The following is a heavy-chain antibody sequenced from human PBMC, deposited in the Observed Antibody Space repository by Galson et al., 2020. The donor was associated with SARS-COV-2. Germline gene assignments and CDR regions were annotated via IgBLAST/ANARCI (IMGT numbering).Heavy chain of an antibody. D-gene: IGHD6-19*01. Sequence: GESLKISCAASGFTFDDYAMHWVRQSPGKGLEWVSLISWDGGTTSYEDSVRGRFTISRDNSKNSLYLDMDSLRPEDTALYFCGKDRTPVAVYAIDHWGQGTLVTVSP. V-gene: IGHV3-43D*03. CDR2: ISWDGGTT. CDR1: GFTFDDYA. J-gene: IGHJ4*02. CDR3: GKDRTPVAVYAIDH.